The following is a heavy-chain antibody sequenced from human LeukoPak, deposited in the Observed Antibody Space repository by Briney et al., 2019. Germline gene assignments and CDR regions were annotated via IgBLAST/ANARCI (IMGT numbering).Heavy chain of an antibody. V-gene: IGHV4-39*01. CDR3: ARQYYYDSGGNYVSYNWFDP. J-gene: IGHJ5*02. CDR1: GGSFSSSGYY. Sequence: PETLSLTCTVSGGSFSSSGYYWAWIRQPPEKGLEWIGSMYFSGTTYHSPSLKSRVTISGDASKNQFSLKLTSVTAADTAVYYCARQYYYDSGGNYVSYNWFDPWGLGILVTVSS. D-gene: IGHD3-22*01. CDR2: MYFSGTT.